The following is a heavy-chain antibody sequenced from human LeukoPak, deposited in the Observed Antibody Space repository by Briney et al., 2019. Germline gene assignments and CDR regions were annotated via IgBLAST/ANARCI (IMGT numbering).Heavy chain of an antibody. D-gene: IGHD3-3*01. J-gene: IGHJ4*02. CDR2: ISYDGSNK. V-gene: IGHV3-30*18. Sequence: GGSLRLSCAVSGFTFSSYGMHWVRQAPGKGLEWVAVISYDGSNKYYADSVKGRFTISRDNSKNTLYLQMNSLRAEDTAVYYCAKGFWSGYYFFDYWGQGTLVTVSS. CDR3: AKGFWSGYYFFDY. CDR1: GFTFSSYG.